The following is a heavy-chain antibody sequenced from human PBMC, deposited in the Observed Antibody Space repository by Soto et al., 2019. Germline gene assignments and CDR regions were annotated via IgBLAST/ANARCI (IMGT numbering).Heavy chain of an antibody. J-gene: IGHJ4*02. V-gene: IGHV1-69*01. Sequence: QVQLMQSGAEVKKPGSSVKVSCKASGGTFSSYAISWVRQAPGQGLEWMGGFIPIFGTANYAQKFQGRVTITADESTSTAYMELSSLRSEDTAVYYCARVSRLTGTQQAFDYWGQGTLVTVSS. CDR3: ARVSRLTGTQQAFDY. D-gene: IGHD1-7*01. CDR2: FIPIFGTA. CDR1: GGTFSSYA.